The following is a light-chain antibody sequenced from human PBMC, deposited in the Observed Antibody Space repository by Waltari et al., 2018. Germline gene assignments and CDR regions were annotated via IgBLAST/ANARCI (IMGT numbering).Light chain of an antibody. CDR2: RKN. CDR3: ATWDDSLSAWV. CDR1: SSNIGSNF. V-gene: IGLV1-47*01. J-gene: IGLJ3*02. Sequence: QSVLTQPPSASGTPGQRATISCSGRSSNIGSNFVYWYQQLPGTAPKLLIYRKNQRPSGVPCRFSGSKSGTSAFLAISGLRSEDEADYYCATWDDSLSAWVFGGGTKLTVL.